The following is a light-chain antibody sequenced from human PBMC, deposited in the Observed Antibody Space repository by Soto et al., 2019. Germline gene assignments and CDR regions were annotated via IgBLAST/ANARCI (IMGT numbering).Light chain of an antibody. Sequence: QSALTQPASVSGSPGQSITVSCTGSSSDFGDDKYVSWYQQQPGKGPNLLIYGVNSRPSGISNRFSGSKSGNTASLTVSGLQADDEADYYCCSHAGSKNYYLFGPGTKLTVL. CDR1: SSDFGDDKY. J-gene: IGLJ1*01. CDR2: GVN. V-gene: IGLV2-14*01. CDR3: CSHAGSKNYYL.